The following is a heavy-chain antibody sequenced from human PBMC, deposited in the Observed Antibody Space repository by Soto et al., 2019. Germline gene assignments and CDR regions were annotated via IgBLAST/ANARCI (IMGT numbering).Heavy chain of an antibody. Sequence: PSETLSLTCTVSGGSISSGDYYWSWIRQPPGKGLEWIGYIYYSGSTYYNPSLKSRVTISVDTSKNQFSLKLSSVTAADTAVYYCARGSDGGSYYFDSWGQGTTVTVSS. CDR1: GGSISSGDYY. CDR3: ARGSDGGSYYFDS. CDR2: IYYSGST. V-gene: IGHV4-30-4*01. D-gene: IGHD1-26*01. J-gene: IGHJ4*03.